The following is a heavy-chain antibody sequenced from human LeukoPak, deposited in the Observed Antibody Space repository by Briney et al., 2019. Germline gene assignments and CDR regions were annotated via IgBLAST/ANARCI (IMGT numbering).Heavy chain of an antibody. V-gene: IGHV4-34*01. J-gene: IGHJ3*02. Sequence: SETLSLTCAVYGGSFSGYYWSWIRQPPGKGLEWIGEINHSGSTNYNPSLKGRVTISVDTSKNQFSLKLSSVTAADTAVYYCARDGGRTSSDAVEIWGQGTMVTVSS. CDR1: GGSFSGYY. D-gene: IGHD2-2*01. CDR3: ARDGGRTSSDAVEI. CDR2: INHSGST.